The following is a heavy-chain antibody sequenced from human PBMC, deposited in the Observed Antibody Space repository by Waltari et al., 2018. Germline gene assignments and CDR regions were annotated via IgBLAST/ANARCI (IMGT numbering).Heavy chain of an antibody. CDR1: GFTFSSYA. J-gene: IGHJ6*03. CDR3: ARVVRYSSSSSRYMDV. V-gene: IGHV3-64*01. D-gene: IGHD6-6*01. CDR2: ISSNGGST. Sequence: EVQLVESGGGLVQPGGSLRLSCAASGFTFSSYAMHWVRQAPGKGLESVSAISSNGGSTYYANSVKGRFTIARDNSKNTLYLQMGSLRAEDMAVYYCARVVRYSSSSSRYMDVWGKGTTVTVSS.